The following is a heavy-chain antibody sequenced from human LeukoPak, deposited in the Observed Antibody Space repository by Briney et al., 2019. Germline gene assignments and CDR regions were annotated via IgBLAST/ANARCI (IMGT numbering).Heavy chain of an antibody. J-gene: IGHJ4*02. V-gene: IGHV1-46*01. CDR3: ARAQSIAVAGDY. D-gene: IGHD6-19*01. Sequence: ASVKVSCKASGYTFTTYYINWVRQAPGQGLEWMGIINPSVGNTIYAQQFQGRGTMTGDTSTSTVYMELRSLRSDDTAVYYCARAQSIAVAGDYWGQGTLVTVSS. CDR2: INPSVGNT. CDR1: GYTFTTYY.